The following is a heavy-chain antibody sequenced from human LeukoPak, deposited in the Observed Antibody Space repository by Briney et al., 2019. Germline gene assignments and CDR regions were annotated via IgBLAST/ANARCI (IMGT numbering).Heavy chain of an antibody. CDR3: ARGARYCSGGSCYPGAFDY. CDR1: GFTFSSYA. Sequence: GGSLRLSCAAPGFTFSSYAMHWVRQAPGKGLEWVAVISYDGSNKYYADSVKGRFTISRDNSKNTLYLQMNSLRAEDTAVYYCARGARYCSGGSCYPGAFDYWGQGTLVTVSS. CDR2: ISYDGSNK. V-gene: IGHV3-30*04. J-gene: IGHJ4*02. D-gene: IGHD2-15*01.